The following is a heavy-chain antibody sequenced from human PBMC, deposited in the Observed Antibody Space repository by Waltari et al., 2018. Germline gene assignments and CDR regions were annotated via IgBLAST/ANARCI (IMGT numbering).Heavy chain of an antibody. CDR3: ARSYLGGWYYFDY. V-gene: IGHV4-34*01. CDR1: GGSFSGYY. D-gene: IGHD6-19*01. Sequence: QVQLQQWGAGLLKPSETLSLTCAVYGGSFSGYYWSWIRQPPGKGLEWIGEINHSGSTNYNPSLKSRFTISVDTSKNQFSLKLSSVTAADTAVYYCARSYLGGWYYFDYWGQGTLVTVSS. CDR2: INHSGST. J-gene: IGHJ4*02.